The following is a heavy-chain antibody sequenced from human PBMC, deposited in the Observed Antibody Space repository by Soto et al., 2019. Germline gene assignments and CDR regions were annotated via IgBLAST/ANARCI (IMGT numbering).Heavy chain of an antibody. V-gene: IGHV1-18*01. D-gene: IGHD2-21*02. J-gene: IGHJ6*02. CDR3: ARYCAGNACYSWVYYAMDV. CDR2: ISPYNGTT. CDR1: GYTFRNYI. Sequence: QVQLVQSAGEVKKPGASAIVSCQASGYTFRNYIIAWLRQAPGQGLEWMGWISPYNGTTNYARQFRGRVTLTTDTSTSAADLELRNLGSDDAATYYCARYCAGNACYSWVYYAMDVWGQGTTVSVSS.